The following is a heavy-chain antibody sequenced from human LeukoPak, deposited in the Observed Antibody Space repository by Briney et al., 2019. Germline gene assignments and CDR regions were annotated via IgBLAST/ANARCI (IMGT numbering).Heavy chain of an antibody. CDR2: ISSSSSYI. V-gene: IGHV3-21*01. J-gene: IGHJ4*02. D-gene: IGHD1-14*01. Sequence: PGGSLRLSCAASGFTFSSYSMNWVRQAPGKGLEWVSSISSSSSYIYYADSVKGRFTISRDNAKNSLYLQMNSLRAEDTAVYYCARDLSRGKYPDYWGQGTLVTVSS. CDR3: ARDLSRGKYPDY. CDR1: GFTFSSYS.